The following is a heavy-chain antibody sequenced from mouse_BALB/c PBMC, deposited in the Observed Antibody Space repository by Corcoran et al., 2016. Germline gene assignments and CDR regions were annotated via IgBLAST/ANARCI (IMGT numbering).Heavy chain of an antibody. V-gene: IGHV9-3-1*01. CDR1: GYTFTNYG. CDR3: AITTVVDY. CDR2: INTYTGEP. Sequence: QIQLVQSGPELKKTGETVKISCKASGYTFTNYGMNWVKQAPGKGLKWMGWINTYTGEPTYADDFKGRFAFSLETSASTAYLQINNLKNEDTATYFCAITTVVDYWGQGTTLTVSS. J-gene: IGHJ2*01. D-gene: IGHD1-1*01.